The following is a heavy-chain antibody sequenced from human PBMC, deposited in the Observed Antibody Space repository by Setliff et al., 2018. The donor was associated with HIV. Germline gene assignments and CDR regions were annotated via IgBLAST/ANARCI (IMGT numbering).Heavy chain of an antibody. V-gene: IGHV3-23*01. Sequence: GGSLRLSCVASGFRFRTYAMSWVRQSQGKGLEWVSLISGDGGRATHYSDSVKGRFTISRDNSKNTLFLQMNSLRAEDTAVYYCASTGGGVYYYYMDVWGKGTTVTVSS. CDR3: ASTGGGVYYYYMDV. CDR2: ISGDGGRAT. J-gene: IGHJ6*03. D-gene: IGHD2-8*02. CDR1: GFRFRTYA.